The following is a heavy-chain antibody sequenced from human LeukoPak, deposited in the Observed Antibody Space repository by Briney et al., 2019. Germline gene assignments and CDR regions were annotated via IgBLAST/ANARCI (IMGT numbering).Heavy chain of an antibody. J-gene: IGHJ6*02. CDR1: GFTFSSYA. Sequence: GGSLRLSCAASGFTFSSYAISWVRRAPGKGLEWVSAISGSGGSTYYADSVKGRFTISRDNSKNTLYVQMNSLRAEDTAVYFCAKVIERTTVVTSSYGMYVWGQGTTVTVSS. V-gene: IGHV3-23*01. D-gene: IGHD4-23*01. CDR3: AKVIERTTVVTSSYGMYV. CDR2: ISGSGGST.